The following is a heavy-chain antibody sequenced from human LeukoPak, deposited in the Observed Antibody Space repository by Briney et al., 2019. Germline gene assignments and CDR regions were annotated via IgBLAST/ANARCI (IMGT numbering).Heavy chain of an antibody. V-gene: IGHV1-18*01. J-gene: IGHJ6*02. D-gene: IGHD3-3*01. Sequence: ASVKVSCKASGYTFTNYGLIWVRQAPGQGLEWMGWIAPYNSNTNYAQRLQDTVTMTTDTSTSTAYMELRSLRSDDTAVYYCARAPYYDFWSGYYTNYYGMDVWGQGTTVTVSS. CDR2: IAPYNSNT. CDR1: GYTFTNYG. CDR3: ARAPYYDFWSGYYTNYYGMDV.